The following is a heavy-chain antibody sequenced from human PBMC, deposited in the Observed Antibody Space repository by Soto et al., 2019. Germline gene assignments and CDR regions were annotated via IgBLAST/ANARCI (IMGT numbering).Heavy chain of an antibody. CDR3: ARRIHLWPYGMDG. Sequence: QVQLQESGPVLVKPSQTLSLTCTVSGGSISSGDYYWSWIRQPPGKGLEWIGYIYYSGTTYYNQSLKSRVTISLDPSKNQFALKLSSVTAADTAVYYCARRIHLWPYGMDGWGQGTTVTVSS. D-gene: IGHD5-18*01. V-gene: IGHV4-30-4*01. CDR2: IYYSGTT. CDR1: GGSISSGDYY. J-gene: IGHJ6*02.